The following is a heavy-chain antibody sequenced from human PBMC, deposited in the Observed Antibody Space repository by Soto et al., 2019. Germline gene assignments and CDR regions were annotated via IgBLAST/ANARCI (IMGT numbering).Heavy chain of an antibody. D-gene: IGHD3-22*01. CDR1: GFSLSTSGVG. Sequence: SGPTLVNPTRTLTLTCTFSGFSLSTSGVGVGWIRQPPGEALEWLALVFWDNDKRYSPSLKSRLTITKDASKNQVVLTMTNVDPVDTATYYCARLYYYDSSGYLRPFDYWGQGTLVTVSS. V-gene: IGHV2-5*02. CDR2: VFWDNDK. CDR3: ARLYYYDSSGYLRPFDY. J-gene: IGHJ4*02.